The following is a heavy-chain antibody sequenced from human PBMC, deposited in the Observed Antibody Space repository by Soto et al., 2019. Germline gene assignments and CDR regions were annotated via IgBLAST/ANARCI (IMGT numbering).Heavy chain of an antibody. D-gene: IGHD2-15*01. V-gene: IGHV3-30*18. Sequence: QVQLVESGGGVVQPGRSLRLSCAASGFTFSSYGIHWVRQAPGKGLAWVAVISYYGSNKYYADSVKGRFTISRDDAKNTLYLQMNSLRAEDTAVEYCEKQRLPHHNRFDPRGQGNVVPVCS. CDR1: GFTFSSYG. J-gene: IGHJ5*02. CDR3: EKQRLPHHNRFDP. CDR2: ISYYGSNK.